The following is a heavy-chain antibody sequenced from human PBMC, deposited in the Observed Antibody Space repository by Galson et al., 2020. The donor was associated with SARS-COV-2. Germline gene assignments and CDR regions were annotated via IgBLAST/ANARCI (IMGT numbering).Heavy chain of an antibody. D-gene: IGHD6-19*01. CDR3: ARSLRLGSAWQTPARSGYYFDS. Sequence: SETLSLTCTVSGGSVSSTNYHWSWIRQPPGQGLAWIGYIYYSGSTNYNPSPQSRVTISIDTSKNQFSLRLSSVTAADTALYYCARSLRLGSAWQTPARSGYYFDSWGQGTLVTVSS. CDR2: IYYSGST. V-gene: IGHV4-61*01. CDR1: GGSVSSTNYH. J-gene: IGHJ4*02.